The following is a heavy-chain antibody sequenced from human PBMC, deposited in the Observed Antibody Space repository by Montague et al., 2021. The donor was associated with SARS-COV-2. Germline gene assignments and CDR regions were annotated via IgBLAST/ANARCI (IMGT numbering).Heavy chain of an antibody. Sequence: TLSLTCTVSGASISSGDYNWSWNRQAAGKGLEWIGRINTSGDTKYNLSRHSSVTIEVDTSKNEFSLNLRSVPAADTAGYYCARVGGGTTRYLDNWGQGTLVTVSS. CDR2: INTSGDT. D-gene: IGHD1-1*01. V-gene: IGHV4-61*02. CDR1: GASISSGDYN. CDR3: ARVGGGTTRYLDN. J-gene: IGHJ4*02.